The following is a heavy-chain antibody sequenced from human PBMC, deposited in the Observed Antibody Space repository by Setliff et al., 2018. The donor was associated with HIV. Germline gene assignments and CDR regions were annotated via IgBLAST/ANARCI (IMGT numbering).Heavy chain of an antibody. D-gene: IGHD6-19*01. J-gene: IGHJ5*02. CDR2: TWNDGNNK. Sequence: GGSLRLSCSASVFTFSFYGMHWVRQAPGKGLEWVALTWNDGNNKYYADSVKGRFTIPRDNSKNTLYLQLNGLRPEDTAVYYCAGGVSSAGSLGPWGQGTLVTVSS. CDR1: VFTFSFYG. V-gene: IGHV3-30*02. CDR3: AGGVSSAGSLGP.